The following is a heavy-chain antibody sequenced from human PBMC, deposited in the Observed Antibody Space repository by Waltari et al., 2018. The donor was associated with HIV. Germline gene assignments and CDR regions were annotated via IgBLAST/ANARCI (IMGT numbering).Heavy chain of an antibody. CDR2: RRHDGITK. D-gene: IGHD3-10*01. Sequence: VESGGRVVQPGGSLRLSCAASGSTLSHSGVHWVRQAPGKGLEWVAFRRHDGITKYYTKSVKGRFTISRDKSKKTVYLQMSSLRLEDTAVYYCAKDLKTMIRGGGFDPWGQGTLVTVSS. J-gene: IGHJ5*02. CDR1: GSTLSHSG. V-gene: IGHV3-30*02. CDR3: AKDLKTMIRGGGFDP.